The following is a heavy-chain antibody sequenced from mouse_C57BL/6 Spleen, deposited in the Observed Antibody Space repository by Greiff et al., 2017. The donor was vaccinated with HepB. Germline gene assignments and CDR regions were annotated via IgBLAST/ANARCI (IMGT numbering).Heavy chain of an antibody. CDR3: ARDGVYGNYPYAMDY. CDR2: INYDGSST. CDR1: GFTFSDYY. V-gene: IGHV5-16*01. D-gene: IGHD2-1*01. J-gene: IGHJ4*01. Sequence: EVQLVESEGGLVQPGSSMKLSCTASGFTFSDYYMAWVRQVPEKGLEWVANINYDGSSTYYLDSLKSRFIISRDNAKNILYLQMSSLKSEDTATYYCARDGVYGNYPYAMDYWGQGTSVTVSS.